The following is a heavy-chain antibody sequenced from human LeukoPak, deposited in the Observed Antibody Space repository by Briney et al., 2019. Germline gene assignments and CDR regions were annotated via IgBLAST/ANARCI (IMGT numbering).Heavy chain of an antibody. J-gene: IGHJ4*01. CDR3: AKLTAAYNIDGD. Sequence: ASVKVSCKASGYTFTGYYMHWVRQAPGQGLEWMGRINPNSGGTNYAQKFQGRVTMTRDTSISTAYMELSRLRSDDTAVYYCAKLTAAYNIDGDWGHETLVTVSS. CDR2: INPNSGGT. D-gene: IGHD2-2*01. CDR1: GYTFTGYY. V-gene: IGHV1-2*06.